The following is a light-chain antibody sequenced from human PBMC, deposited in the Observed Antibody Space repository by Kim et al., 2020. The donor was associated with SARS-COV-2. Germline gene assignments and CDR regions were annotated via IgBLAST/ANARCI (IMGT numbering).Light chain of an antibody. CDR1: KLGDKY. CDR2: QDS. J-gene: IGLJ1*01. CDR3: QAWDSSTHV. Sequence: SASPGQTASITCSGDKLGDKYACWYQQKPGQSPVLVIYQDSKRPSGIPERFSGSNSGNTATLTISGTQAMDEADYYCQAWDSSTHVFGTGTKVTVL. V-gene: IGLV3-1*01.